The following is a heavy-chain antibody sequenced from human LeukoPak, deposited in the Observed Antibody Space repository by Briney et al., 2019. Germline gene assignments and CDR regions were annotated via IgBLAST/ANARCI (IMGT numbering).Heavy chain of an antibody. V-gene: IGHV4-61*02. J-gene: IGHJ6*03. CDR1: GGSISSGSYY. CDR2: IYTSGST. D-gene: IGHD6-6*01. CDR3: ARVSSSSRGYYYYYYMDV. Sequence: SQTLSLTCTVSGGSISSGSYYWSWIRQPAGKGLEWIGRIYTSGSTNYNPSLKSRVTISVDTSKNQFSLKLSSVTAADTAVYYCARVSSSSRGYYYYYYMDVWGKGTTVTVSS.